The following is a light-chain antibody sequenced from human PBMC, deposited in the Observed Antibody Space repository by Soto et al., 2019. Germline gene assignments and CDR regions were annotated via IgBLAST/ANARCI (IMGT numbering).Light chain of an antibody. CDR3: QQYNNRPPDT. CDR1: QSVNSN. Sequence: EIVMTQSPATLSVSPGERATLSCRASQSVNSNLAWYQQKPGQAPRLLIYGASTRAAGIPARFSGSGSGTVFSLTISSLQSEDFAVYYCQQYNNRPPDTFGQGTKLEIK. V-gene: IGKV3-15*01. CDR2: GAS. J-gene: IGKJ2*01.